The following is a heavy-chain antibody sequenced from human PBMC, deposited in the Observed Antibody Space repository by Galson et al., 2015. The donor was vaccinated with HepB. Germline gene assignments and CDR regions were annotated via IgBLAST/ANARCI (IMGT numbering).Heavy chain of an antibody. Sequence: QSGAEVKKPGESLKISCKGSGYNFTNYWIGWVRQMPGKGLEWMGIIYPGDSDTRYSPSFQGQVTMTRDTSISTAYMELSGLRSDDTAVYYCARDLHGFVSFGNYWGQGTLVTVSS. J-gene: IGHJ4*02. D-gene: IGHD5-24*01. CDR1: GYNFTNYW. CDR3: ARDLHGFVSFGNY. CDR2: IYPGDSDT. V-gene: IGHV5-51*01.